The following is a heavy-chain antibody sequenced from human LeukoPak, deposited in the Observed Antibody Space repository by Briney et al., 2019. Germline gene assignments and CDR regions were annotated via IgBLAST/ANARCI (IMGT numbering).Heavy chain of an antibody. Sequence: GASVKVSCKASGYTFTGYYMHWVRQAPGQGLEWMGGIIPIFGTANYAQKFQGRVTITADKSTSTAYMELSSLRSDDTAVYYCARRDKDYYYYYMDVWGKGTTVTVSS. D-gene: IGHD5-24*01. CDR1: GYTFTGYY. CDR3: ARRDKDYYYYYMDV. V-gene: IGHV1-69*06. J-gene: IGHJ6*03. CDR2: IIPIFGTA.